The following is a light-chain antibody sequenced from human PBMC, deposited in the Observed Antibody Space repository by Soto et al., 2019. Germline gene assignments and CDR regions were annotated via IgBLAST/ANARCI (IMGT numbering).Light chain of an antibody. CDR1: SSDVGNYNY. CDR3: SSYRSSSTLL. J-gene: IGLJ2*01. V-gene: IGLV2-14*01. CDR2: EVT. Sequence: QSALTQPASVSGSPGQSITISCTGTSSDVGNYNYVSWYQHHPGKAPKLMIYEVTNQPSGVSNRFSGSKSGNTASLTISGLQAEDEADYYCSSYRSSSTLLFGGGTKVTVL.